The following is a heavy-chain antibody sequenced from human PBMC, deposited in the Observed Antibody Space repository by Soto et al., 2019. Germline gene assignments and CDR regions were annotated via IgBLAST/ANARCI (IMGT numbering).Heavy chain of an antibody. Sequence: LSETLSLTCTVSGGSMSSYYWSWIRQSPGKGLEWIGYIYYSGSTNYNPSLKSRVAISLDTSKNQFSLMLSSVTAADTAVYYCARGEWLATIKPYFAYWGQGTLVTVSS. V-gene: IGHV4-59*01. D-gene: IGHD5-12*01. J-gene: IGHJ4*02. CDR1: GGSMSSYY. CDR2: IYYSGST. CDR3: ARGEWLATIKPYFAY.